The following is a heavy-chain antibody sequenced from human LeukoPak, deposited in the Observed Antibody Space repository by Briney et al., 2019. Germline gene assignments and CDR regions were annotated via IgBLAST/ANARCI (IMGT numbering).Heavy chain of an antibody. CDR2: IYAGDSDA. V-gene: IGHV5-51*01. CDR3: ARTHDYGGSEWFDT. D-gene: IGHD4/OR15-4a*01. J-gene: IGHJ5*02. Sequence: GESLKISCKGSGYRFNNYWIGWVRQMPGKGLEWMGIIYAGDSDARYSPSSQGQLTMAVDNSIRTAYLQWTSLKASDSAMYYCARTHDYGGSEWFDTWGQGTLVTVSS. CDR1: GYRFNNYW.